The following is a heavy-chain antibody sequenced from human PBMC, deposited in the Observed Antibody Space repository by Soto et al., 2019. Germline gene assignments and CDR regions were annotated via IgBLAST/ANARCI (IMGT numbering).Heavy chain of an antibody. CDR2: IFYSGPT. Sequence: QVQLRESGPGLVKPSQTLSLTCSVSGGSLSSGGYTWNWIRQHPVKGLQWLGYIFYSGPTFYNPPLKSRLTISLDTSKHQFSLNLTSVTAADAAVYYCARGVAVAGFDYWGQGILVTVSS. CDR1: GGSLSSGGYT. D-gene: IGHD6-19*01. V-gene: IGHV4-31*03. J-gene: IGHJ4*02. CDR3: ARGVAVAGFDY.